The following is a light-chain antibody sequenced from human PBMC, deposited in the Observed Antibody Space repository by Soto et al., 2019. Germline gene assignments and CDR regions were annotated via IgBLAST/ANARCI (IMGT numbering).Light chain of an antibody. CDR3: LQDYDYPRT. Sequence: AIQMTQTTSSLSASVRDRVTITCRASQGIRDELGWYQQKAGKAPNLLISAASRLQSGVPSRFSGRGSGTDFTLTISSLQPEDFATYYCLQDYDYPRTFGQGTKVAI. J-gene: IGKJ1*01. CDR1: QGIRDE. V-gene: IGKV1-6*01. CDR2: AAS.